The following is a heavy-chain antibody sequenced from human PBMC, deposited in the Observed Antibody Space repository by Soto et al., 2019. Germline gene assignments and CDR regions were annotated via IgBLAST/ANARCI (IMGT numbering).Heavy chain of an antibody. CDR2: IWYDGSNK. V-gene: IGHV3-33*01. J-gene: IGHJ6*02. CDR3: ARVGGDFWSGYYYYYYYGMDV. CDR1: GFTFSSYV. D-gene: IGHD3-3*01. Sequence: GGSLRLSCAASGFTFSSYVMHWVRQAPGKGLEWVAVIWYDGSNKYYADSVKGRFTISRDNSKNTLYLQMNSLRAEDTAVYYCARVGGDFWSGYYYYYYYGMDVWGQGTTVTV.